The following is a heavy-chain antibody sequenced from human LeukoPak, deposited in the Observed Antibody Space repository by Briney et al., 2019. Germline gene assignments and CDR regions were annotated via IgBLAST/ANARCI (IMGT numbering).Heavy chain of an antibody. CDR3: ASEIIQQPTSWFDP. J-gene: IGHJ5*02. V-gene: IGHV4-39*01. CDR1: GGSISISSYY. CDR2: IYYSGST. Sequence: SETLSLTCTVSGGSISISSYYWGWIRQPPGKGLEWIGSIYYSGSTYYNPSLKSRVTISVDTSKNQFSLKLSSVTAADTAVYYCASEIIQQPTSWFDPWGQGTLVTVSS. D-gene: IGHD6-13*01.